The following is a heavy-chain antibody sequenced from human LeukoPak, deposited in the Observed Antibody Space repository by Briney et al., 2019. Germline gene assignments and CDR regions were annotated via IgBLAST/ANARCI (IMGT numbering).Heavy chain of an antibody. CDR2: IYYSGST. V-gene: IGHV4-30-4*01. J-gene: IGHJ4*02. Sequence: PSETLSLTCTVSGVSISSGDYYWSWIGQPPGKGLEWIGYIYYSGSTYYNPSLKSRVTISVDTSKNQFSLKLSSVTAADTAVYYCAREAAMVTLLDYWGQGTLVTVSS. CDR3: AREAAMVTLLDY. D-gene: IGHD5-18*01. CDR1: GVSISSGDYY.